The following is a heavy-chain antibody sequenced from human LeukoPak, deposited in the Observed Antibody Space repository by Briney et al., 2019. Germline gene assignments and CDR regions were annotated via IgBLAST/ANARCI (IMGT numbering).Heavy chain of an antibody. CDR2: INPNSGGT. V-gene: IGHV1-2*02. Sequence: ASVKVSCKASGYTFTDYYIHWVRQAPGQGLEWMGWINPNSGGTNYAQKFQGRVTMTRDTSISTAYMELSRLRSDDTAVYYCAREHCSGGSCAGDAFDIWGQGTMVTVSS. CDR1: GYTFTDYY. J-gene: IGHJ3*02. D-gene: IGHD2-15*01. CDR3: AREHCSGGSCAGDAFDI.